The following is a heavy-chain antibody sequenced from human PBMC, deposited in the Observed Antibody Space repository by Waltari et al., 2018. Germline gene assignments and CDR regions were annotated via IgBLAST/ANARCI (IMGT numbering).Heavy chain of an antibody. CDR2: IYYSGST. CDR3: ARARTRLFHWFDP. J-gene: IGHJ5*02. CDR1: GGSISSSSYY. Sequence: QLQLQESGPGLVKPSETLSLTCTVPGGSISSSSYYWGWIRQPPGKGLEWIGSIYYSGSTYDNPSLKSRVTISVDTSKNQFSLKLSSVTAADTAVYYCARARTRLFHWFDPWGQGTLVTVSS. V-gene: IGHV4-39*07. D-gene: IGHD3-22*01.